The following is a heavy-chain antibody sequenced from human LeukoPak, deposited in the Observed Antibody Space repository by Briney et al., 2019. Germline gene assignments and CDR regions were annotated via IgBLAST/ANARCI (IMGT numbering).Heavy chain of an antibody. D-gene: IGHD1-26*01. Sequence: GGSLRLSCAASGFTFSSYAMHWVRQAPGKGLEWVAVISYDGSNKYYADSVKGRFTISSDNSKNTLYLQMNSLRAEDTAVYYCARDSSGSYSGYFDYWGQGTLVTVSS. CDR3: ARDSSGSYSGYFDY. V-gene: IGHV3-30-3*01. J-gene: IGHJ4*02. CDR2: ISYDGSNK. CDR1: GFTFSSYA.